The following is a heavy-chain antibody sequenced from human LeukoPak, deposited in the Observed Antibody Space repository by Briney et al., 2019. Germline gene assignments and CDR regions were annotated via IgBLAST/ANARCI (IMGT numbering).Heavy chain of an antibody. CDR3: AKRYGSGSYYNVYYYMDV. J-gene: IGHJ6*03. CDR2: ITGSGRGT. D-gene: IGHD3-10*01. CDR1: GLTFSNYA. V-gene: IGHV3-23*01. Sequence: PGGSLTLSCTASGLTFSNYATTWVRQAPGKGLEWVSSITGSGRGTYYADSVKGRFSVSRDNSQNTVLLHMNSLRAEDTAVYYCAKRYGSGSYYNVYYYMDVWGKGTTVTVSS.